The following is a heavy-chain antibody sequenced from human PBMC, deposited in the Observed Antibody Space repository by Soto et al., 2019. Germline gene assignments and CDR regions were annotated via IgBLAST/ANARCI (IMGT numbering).Heavy chain of an antibody. D-gene: IGHD5-18*01. CDR3: ARDFRTYSHGADV. Sequence: ASVKVSCKASGYPFTGPYIYCVRQAPGQGLEWMGWINPSSGGTEFAEKFQGRVTVTRDTSIRTVFSELNSLTSDDTGVYFCARDFRTYSHGADVWGQGTAVTVSS. CDR1: GYPFTGPY. CDR2: INPSSGGT. V-gene: IGHV1-2*02. J-gene: IGHJ6*02.